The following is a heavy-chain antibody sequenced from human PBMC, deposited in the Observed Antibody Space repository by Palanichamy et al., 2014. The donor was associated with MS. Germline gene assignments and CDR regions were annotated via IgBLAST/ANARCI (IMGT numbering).Heavy chain of an antibody. J-gene: IGHJ4*02. Sequence: EVQLVESGGGLVQPGGSLRLSRVVSGFTFRDYWMSWVRQAPGKGLEWVANINKDGSEKHYVDSVRGRFTISRDNAKNSLYLQMSSLRVEDTAVYYCARDNSGDGRYYWGQGTLVPVSS. CDR1: GFTFRDYW. CDR2: INKDGSEK. D-gene: IGHD5-24*01. V-gene: IGHV3-7*03. CDR3: ARDNSGDGRYY.